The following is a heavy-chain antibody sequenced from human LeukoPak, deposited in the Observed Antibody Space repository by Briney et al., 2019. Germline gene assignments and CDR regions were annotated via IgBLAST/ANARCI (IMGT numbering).Heavy chain of an antibody. V-gene: IGHV3-48*03. CDR2: ISGSGGAI. CDR1: GFTFTTYE. D-gene: IGHD2-2*01. Sequence: GGSLRRSCATSGFTFTTYEMNWVRQAPGKGLEWVSHISGSGGAIYYAGSVKGRFTISRDNAKNSLYLQMSSLRVEDTAVYYCARRYCSSTSCTLDYWGQGTLVTVSS. J-gene: IGHJ4*02. CDR3: ARRYCSSTSCTLDY.